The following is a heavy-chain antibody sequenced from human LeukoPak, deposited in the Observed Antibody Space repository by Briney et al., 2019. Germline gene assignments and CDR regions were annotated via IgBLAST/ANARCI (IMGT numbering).Heavy chain of an antibody. V-gene: IGHV3-30*02. J-gene: IGHJ3*02. CDR1: GFTFSNYG. Sequence: PGGSLRLSCAASGFTFSNYGMHWVRQAPGKGLEWVAFIRYDGSNDYYADSVKGRFTISRDNSKNTLYLQMNSLRAEDTAVYYCASTRVDYYDSTVAFDIWGQGTMVTVSS. CDR2: IRYDGSND. D-gene: IGHD3-22*01. CDR3: ASTRVDYYDSTVAFDI.